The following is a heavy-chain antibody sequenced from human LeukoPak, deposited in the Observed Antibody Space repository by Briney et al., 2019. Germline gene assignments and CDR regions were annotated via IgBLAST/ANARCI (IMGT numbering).Heavy chain of an antibody. D-gene: IGHD6-19*01. V-gene: IGHV1-18*01. J-gene: IGHJ4*02. CDR2: ISVYNGNT. CDR3: ARGVAVADQYYFDY. Sequence: ASVKVSCKASGYTFNSYGISWVRQAPGQGLEWMGWISVYNGNTSYAQKLQGRVSMTTDTSTSTAYMELRSLRSDDTAVYYCARGVAVADQYYFDYWGQGTLVTVSS. CDR1: GYTFNSYG.